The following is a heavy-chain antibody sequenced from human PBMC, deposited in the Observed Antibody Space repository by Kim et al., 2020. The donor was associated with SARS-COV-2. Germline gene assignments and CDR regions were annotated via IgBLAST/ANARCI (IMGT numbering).Heavy chain of an antibody. V-gene: IGHV3-53*04. J-gene: IGHJ6*02. D-gene: IGHD6-13*01. Sequence: VKGRFTISRHNSKNTLYLQMNSLRAEDTAVYYCARALAAEVYYYYYGMDVWGQGTTVTVSS. CDR3: ARALAAEVYYYYYGMDV.